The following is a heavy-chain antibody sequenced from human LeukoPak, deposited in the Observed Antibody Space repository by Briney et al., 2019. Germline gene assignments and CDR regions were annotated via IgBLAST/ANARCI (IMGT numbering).Heavy chain of an antibody. CDR2: ISAYNGNT. CDR1: GYTFTSYG. CDR3: ARAPLNYYDSSGYPGLDY. J-gene: IGHJ4*02. V-gene: IGHV1-18*01. D-gene: IGHD3-22*01. Sequence: GASVKVSCKASGYTFTSYGISWVRQAPGQGLEWMGWISAYNGNTNYAQKLQGRVTMTTDTSTSTAYMELRSLRSDDTAVYYCARAPLNYYDSSGYPGLDYWGQGTLVTVSS.